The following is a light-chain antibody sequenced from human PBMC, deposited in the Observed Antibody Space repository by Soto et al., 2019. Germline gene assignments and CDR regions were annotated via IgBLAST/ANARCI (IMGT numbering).Light chain of an antibody. CDR3: QQYNSYSPLT. CDR2: KAS. V-gene: IGKV1-5*03. J-gene: IGKJ4*01. Sequence: DIPISQSPSTLSASDADRVTSPCRASQSISTWLAWYQQKPGKAPKFLIYKASGLESGVPSRFSGSGSGTDFTLTISSLQPDDFATYYCQQYNSYSPLTFGGGTKV. CDR1: QSISTW.